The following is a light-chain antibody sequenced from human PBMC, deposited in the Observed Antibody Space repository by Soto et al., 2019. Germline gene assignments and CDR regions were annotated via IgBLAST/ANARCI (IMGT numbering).Light chain of an antibody. CDR2: DAS. CDR3: QQRDNWPPYT. V-gene: IGKV3-11*01. Sequence: EIVLTQSPVTLSLSPGERATLSCRASQSVSRFLAWYHQKPGQAPRLLSYDASNGATGIPARFSGSGSGPDFTLTISSLESEDFAVYYCQQRDNWPPYTFGRGTKLEIK. J-gene: IGKJ2*01. CDR1: QSVSRF.